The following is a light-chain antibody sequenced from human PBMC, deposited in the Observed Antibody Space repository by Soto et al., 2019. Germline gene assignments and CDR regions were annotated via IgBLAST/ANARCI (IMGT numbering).Light chain of an antibody. V-gene: IGLV2-14*03. CDR3: CAYTISDTWL. CDR1: SGDVGSSDY. CDR2: EVS. J-gene: IGLJ3*02. Sequence: QSALTQPASVSESPGQSITISCTGSSGDVGSSDYVSWYQQLPGQAPKLILYEVSNRPSGVSNRFSGSKSGNTASLTISGLQAEDESHYYCCAYTISDTWLFGEGTKLTVL.